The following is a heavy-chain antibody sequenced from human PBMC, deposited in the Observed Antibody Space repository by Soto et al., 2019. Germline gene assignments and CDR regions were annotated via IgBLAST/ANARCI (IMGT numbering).Heavy chain of an antibody. CDR1: GGSISSSSYY. Sequence: TSETLSLTCTVSGGSISSSSYYWGWIRQPPGKGLEWIGSIYYSGSTYYNPSLKSRVTISVDTSKNQFSLKLSSVTAADTAVYYCARGQNIVATTWFDPWGQGTLVTVSS. CDR3: ARGQNIVATTWFDP. J-gene: IGHJ5*02. D-gene: IGHD5-12*01. V-gene: IGHV4-39*01. CDR2: IYYSGST.